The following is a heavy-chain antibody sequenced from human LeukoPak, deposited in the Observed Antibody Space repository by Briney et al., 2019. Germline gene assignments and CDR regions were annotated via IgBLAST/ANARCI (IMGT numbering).Heavy chain of an antibody. CDR1: GFTFSSYG. V-gene: IGHV3-23*01. J-gene: IGHJ4*02. D-gene: IGHD3-10*01. Sequence: GGSLRLSCAASGFTFSSYGMSWVRQAPGKGLEWVSAISGSGGSTYYADSVKGRFTISRDNSKNTLYLQMNSLRAEDTAVYYCAKLVDYYGSGSYFDYWGQGTLVTVSS. CDR2: ISGSGGST. CDR3: AKLVDYYGSGSYFDY.